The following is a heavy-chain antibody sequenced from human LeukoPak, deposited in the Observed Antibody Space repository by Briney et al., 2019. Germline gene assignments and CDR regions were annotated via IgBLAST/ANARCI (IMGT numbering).Heavy chain of an antibody. V-gene: IGHV1-8*01. Sequence: GASVKVSCKASGYTFTSYDINWVRQATGQGLEWMGWMNPNSGNTGYAQKFQGRVTMTRNTSISTAYMELSSLRSEDTAVYYCARAVRYIVVVPAAAGPPYYFDYWGQGTLVTVSS. CDR3: ARAVRYIVVVPAAAGPPYYFDY. CDR1: GYTFTSYD. D-gene: IGHD2-2*01. J-gene: IGHJ4*02. CDR2: MNPNSGNT.